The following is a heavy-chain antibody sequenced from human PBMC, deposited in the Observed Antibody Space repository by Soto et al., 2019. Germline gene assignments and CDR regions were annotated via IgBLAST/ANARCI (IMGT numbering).Heavy chain of an antibody. CDR3: AREVFWSGYSWFDP. J-gene: IGHJ5*02. CDR1: GFTFSSYG. D-gene: IGHD3-3*01. Sequence: GGSLRLSCAASGFTFSSYGMHWVRQAPGKGLEWVAVIWYDGSNKYYADSVKGRFTISRDNSKNTLYLQMNSLRAEDTAVYYCAREVFWSGYSWFDPWGQGTLVTVSS. V-gene: IGHV3-33*01. CDR2: IWYDGSNK.